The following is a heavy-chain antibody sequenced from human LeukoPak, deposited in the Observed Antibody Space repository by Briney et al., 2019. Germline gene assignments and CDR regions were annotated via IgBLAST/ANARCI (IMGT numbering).Heavy chain of an antibody. CDR3: ARDLKGYCSSTSCSDAFDI. J-gene: IGHJ3*02. CDR2: ISAYNGNT. CDR1: GYTFTSYG. D-gene: IGHD2-2*01. Sequence: GSVKVSCKASGYTFTSYGISWVRQAPGQGLEWMGWISAYNGNTNYAQKLQGRVTMTTDTSTSTAYMELRSLRSDDTAVYYCARDLKGYCSSTSCSDAFDIWGQGTKVTVSS. V-gene: IGHV1-18*01.